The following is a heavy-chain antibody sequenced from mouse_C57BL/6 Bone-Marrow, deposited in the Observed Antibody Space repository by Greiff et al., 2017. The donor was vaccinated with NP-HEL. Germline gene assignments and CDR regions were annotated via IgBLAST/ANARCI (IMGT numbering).Heavy chain of an antibody. J-gene: IGHJ1*03. CDR2: IDPSDSYT. CDR3: ARWDYGSSPYWYFDV. CDR1: GYTFTSYW. Sequence: VQLQQPGAELVMPGASVKLSCKASGYTFTSYWMHWVKQRPGQGLEWIGEIDPSDSYTNYNQKFKGKSKLTVDKSSSTAYMQLSSLTSEDSAVYYCARWDYGSSPYWYFDVWGTGTTVTVSS. V-gene: IGHV1-69*01. D-gene: IGHD1-1*01.